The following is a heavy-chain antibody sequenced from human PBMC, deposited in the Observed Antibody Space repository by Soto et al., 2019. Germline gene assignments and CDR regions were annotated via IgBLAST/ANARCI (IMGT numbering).Heavy chain of an antibody. Sequence: QLQLQESGPGLVKPSETLSLTCTVSGGSISSSSYYWGWIRQPPGKGLEWIGSIYYSGSTYYNPSLKSRVTISVDTSKNQFSLKLSSVTAADTAEYYCAASSSWYYFDYWGQGTLVTVSS. D-gene: IGHD6-13*01. J-gene: IGHJ4*02. CDR1: GGSISSSSYY. CDR3: AASSSWYYFDY. V-gene: IGHV4-39*01. CDR2: IYYSGST.